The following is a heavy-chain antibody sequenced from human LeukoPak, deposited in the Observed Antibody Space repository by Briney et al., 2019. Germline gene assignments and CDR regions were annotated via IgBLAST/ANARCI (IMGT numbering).Heavy chain of an antibody. V-gene: IGHV1-2*02. J-gene: IGHJ4*02. CDR1: GYTFTGYY. Sequence: ASVKVSCKASGYTFTGYYMHWVRQAPGQGLEWMGWINPNSGGTNYAQKFQGRVTMTRDTSISTAYMELSRLRSDDTAAYYCATFGDSSGYYKSIDYWGQGTLVTVSS. CDR3: ATFGDSSGYYKSIDY. CDR2: INPNSGGT. D-gene: IGHD3-22*01.